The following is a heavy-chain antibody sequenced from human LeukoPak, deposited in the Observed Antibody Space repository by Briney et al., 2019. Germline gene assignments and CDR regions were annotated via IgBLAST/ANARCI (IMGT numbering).Heavy chain of an antibody. Sequence: GASVKVSCKASGYTFTSYGISWVRQAPGQGLEWMGWISAYNGNTNYAQKLQGRVTMTTDTSTSTAYMELRSLRSDDTAVYYCAATQVVPAATYYYGMGVWGQGTTVTVSS. J-gene: IGHJ6*02. CDR3: AATQVVPAATYYYGMGV. CDR2: ISAYNGNT. CDR1: GYTFTSYG. D-gene: IGHD2-2*01. V-gene: IGHV1-18*01.